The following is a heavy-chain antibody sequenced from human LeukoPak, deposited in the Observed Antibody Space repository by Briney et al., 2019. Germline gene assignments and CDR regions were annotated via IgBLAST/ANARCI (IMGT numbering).Heavy chain of an antibody. Sequence: GASVKVSCKASGYTFTSYGISWVRQAPGQGLEWMGWISAYNGSTNYAQKLQGRVTMTTDTSTSTAYMELRSLRSDDTAVYYCARELSDSVAGAIFDYWGQGTLVTVSS. J-gene: IGHJ4*02. V-gene: IGHV1-18*01. CDR2: ISAYNGST. D-gene: IGHD6-19*01. CDR1: GYTFTSYG. CDR3: ARELSDSVAGAIFDY.